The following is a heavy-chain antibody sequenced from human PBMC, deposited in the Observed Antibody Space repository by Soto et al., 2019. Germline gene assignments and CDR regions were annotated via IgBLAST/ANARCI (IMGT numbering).Heavy chain of an antibody. V-gene: IGHV3-48*03. Sequence: GGSLRLSCAASGFTFSSYEMNWVRQAPGKGLEWVSYISSSGSTIYYADSVKGRFTISRDNAKNSLYLQMNSLRAEDTAVYYCARVRGVGNYFDYWGQGTLVTVSS. CDR2: ISSSGSTI. D-gene: IGHD1-26*01. CDR1: GFTFSSYE. CDR3: ARVRGVGNYFDY. J-gene: IGHJ4*02.